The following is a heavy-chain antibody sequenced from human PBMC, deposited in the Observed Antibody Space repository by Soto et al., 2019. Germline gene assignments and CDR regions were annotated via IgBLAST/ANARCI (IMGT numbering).Heavy chain of an antibody. D-gene: IGHD3-3*01. CDR2: IIPIFGTV. J-gene: IGHJ4*02. CDR3: ARELLDYFDY. CDR1: RDTFNRYT. V-gene: IGHV1-69*01. Sequence: QVQLVQSGTEVKKPGSSVTVSCKASRDTFNRYTISWVRQAPGRGLEWMGGIIPIFGTVNYAQKFQGRVTITADESTSTGHMELSNLTSEDTAVYFCARELLDYFDYWAQGTLVTVSS.